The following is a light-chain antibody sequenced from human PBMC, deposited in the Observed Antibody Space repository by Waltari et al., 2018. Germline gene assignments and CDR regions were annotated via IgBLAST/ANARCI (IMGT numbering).Light chain of an antibody. CDR2: EGK. CDR3: CSYSGSNTWI. CDR1: SGGYNL. Sequence: QPALTQPASVSGSPGQSITVSCTGTSGGYNLVSWYQHPPDTGPKLIIYEGKTRPSGVSNRFSGSHSGNTASLTISGLQPEDEAQYYCCSYSGSNTWIFGGGTQLTVL. J-gene: IGLJ2*01. V-gene: IGLV2-23*01.